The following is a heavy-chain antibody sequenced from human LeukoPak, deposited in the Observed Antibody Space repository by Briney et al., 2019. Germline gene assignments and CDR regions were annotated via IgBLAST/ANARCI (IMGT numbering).Heavy chain of an antibody. CDR2: IYYSGST. V-gene: IGHV4-39*01. Sequence: SETLSLTCTVSGGSLSSRSYYWGWVRQPPGTGLEWVGIIYYSGSTYSNPSLRSRVTISVDTSKNQFSLKLSSVTAADTAVYYCACFYCSGGSCYQYYYYYYMDVWGKGTTVTIS. CDR3: ACFYCSGGSCYQYYYYYYMDV. D-gene: IGHD2-15*01. CDR1: GGSLSSRSYY. J-gene: IGHJ6*03.